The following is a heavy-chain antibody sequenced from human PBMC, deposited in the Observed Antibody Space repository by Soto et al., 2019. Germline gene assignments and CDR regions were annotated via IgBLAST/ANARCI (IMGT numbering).Heavy chain of an antibody. CDR2: IWYDGSNK. CDR1: GFTFSSYG. D-gene: IGHD6-13*01. Sequence: QVQLVESGGGVVQPGRSLRLSCAASGFTFSSYGMHWVRQAPGKGLEWVAVIWYDGSNKYYADSVKGRFTISRDNSKNTLSLQMNSLRAEDTAVYYCARESPSRSAAGTYDYWGQGTLVTVSS. V-gene: IGHV3-33*01. CDR3: ARESPSRSAAGTYDY. J-gene: IGHJ4*02.